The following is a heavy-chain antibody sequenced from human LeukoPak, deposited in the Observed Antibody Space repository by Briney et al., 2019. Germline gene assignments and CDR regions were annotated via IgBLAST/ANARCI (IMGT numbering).Heavy chain of an antibody. CDR3: ARDNNWNYPDY. CDR1: GYTFSSYW. Sequence: GGSLRLSCAASGYTFSSYWMHWVRQAPGKGLVWVSRISGDGSTTRYADSVKGRFTISRDNAKNTLFLQMSSLRAEDTAVYYCARDNNWNYPDYWGQGTLVTVSS. CDR2: ISGDGSTT. V-gene: IGHV3-74*01. J-gene: IGHJ4*02. D-gene: IGHD1-7*01.